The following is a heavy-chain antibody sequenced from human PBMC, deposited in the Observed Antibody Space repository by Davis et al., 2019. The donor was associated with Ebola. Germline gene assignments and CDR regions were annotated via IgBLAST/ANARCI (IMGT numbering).Heavy chain of an antibody. CDR1: GGSISSSNW. D-gene: IGHD3-16*02. CDR2: IYYSGST. V-gene: IGHV4-4*02. Sequence: SETLSLTCAVSGGSISSSNWWSWVRQPPGKGLEWIGSIYYSGSTYYNPSLKSRVTISVDTSKNQFSLKLSSVTAADTAVYYCARVMITFGGVIDPYYFDYWGQGTLVTVSS. CDR3: ARVMITFGGVIDPYYFDY. J-gene: IGHJ4*02.